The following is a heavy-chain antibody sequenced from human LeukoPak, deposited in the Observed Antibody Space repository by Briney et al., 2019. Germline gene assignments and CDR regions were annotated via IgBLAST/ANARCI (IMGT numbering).Heavy chain of an antibody. V-gene: IGHV3-23*01. D-gene: IGHD3-3*01. CDR2: ISGSGGST. J-gene: IGHJ4*02. CDR3: AKDHNSITIFGVVIIRDFDY. CDR1: GFTFSSYV. Sequence: GGSLRLSCAASGFTFSSYVMSWVRQAPGKGLEWVSAISGSGGSTYYADSVKGRFTISRDNSKNTLYLQMNSLRAEDTAVYYCAKDHNSITIFGVVIIRDFDYWGQGTLVTVSS.